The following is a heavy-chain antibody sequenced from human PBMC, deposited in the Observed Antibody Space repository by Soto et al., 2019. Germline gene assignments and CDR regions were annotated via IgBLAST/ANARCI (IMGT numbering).Heavy chain of an antibody. J-gene: IGHJ5*02. D-gene: IGHD2-15*01. V-gene: IGHV1-8*02. CDR3: ARARSCSGGSCYSRGNWFDP. Sequence: ASVKVSCKASGYTFTSYGINWVRQATGQGLEWMGWMNPNSGNTGYAQKFQGRVTMTRNTSISTAYMELSSLRSEGTAVYYCARARSCSGGSCYSRGNWFDPWGQGTLVTVSS. CDR2: MNPNSGNT. CDR1: GYTFTSYG.